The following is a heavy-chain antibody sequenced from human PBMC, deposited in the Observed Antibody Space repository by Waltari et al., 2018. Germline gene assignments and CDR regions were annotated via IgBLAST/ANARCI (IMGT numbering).Heavy chain of an antibody. CDR2: IYSTGRT. Sequence: QVQLQESGPGLVKPSQTLSLTYTVSGGSISSTDYYWSWIRQPPGGGLEWIGYIYSTGRTYYKSSLKSRIAMSLDRSKNQFSLKLRSVTAADTAVYFCARFLSGSYFDYWGQGTLVPVSS. D-gene: IGHD5-12*01. J-gene: IGHJ4*02. CDR3: ARFLSGSYFDY. V-gene: IGHV4-30-4*08. CDR1: GGSISSTDYY.